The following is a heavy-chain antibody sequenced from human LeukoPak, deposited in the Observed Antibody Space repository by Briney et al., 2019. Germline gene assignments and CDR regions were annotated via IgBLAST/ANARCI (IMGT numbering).Heavy chain of an antibody. D-gene: IGHD3-16*02. CDR3: ARDFFAFGGVIALLDY. V-gene: IGHV3-7*01. Sequence: GGSLRLSCAASGFTFSTYWMTWVRQAPGKGVEWVANIKQDGSEKYFVDSVKGRFSISRDNAKNSLYLQMNSLRAEDTAVYYCARDFFAFGGVIALLDYWGQGTLVTVSS. CDR1: GFTFSTYW. J-gene: IGHJ4*02. CDR2: IKQDGSEK.